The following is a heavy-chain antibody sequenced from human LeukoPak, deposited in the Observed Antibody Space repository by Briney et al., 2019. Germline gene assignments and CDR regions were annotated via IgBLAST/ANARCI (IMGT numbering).Heavy chain of an antibody. CDR2: IRSQADRGTT. J-gene: IGHJ6*02. D-gene: IGHD5-18*01. CDR1: GFTFSDHA. CDR3: TRGPIHLWKRNGVDV. V-gene: IGHV3-49*04. Sequence: PGRSLTLSCRTSGFTFSDHAMNWVRQAPVKGLDWVCVIRSQADRGTTEYAASVQGRCAIARDDSGVIAYLHMNSLKTEDTALYYCTRGPIHLWKRNGVDVWGQGTTVTVSS.